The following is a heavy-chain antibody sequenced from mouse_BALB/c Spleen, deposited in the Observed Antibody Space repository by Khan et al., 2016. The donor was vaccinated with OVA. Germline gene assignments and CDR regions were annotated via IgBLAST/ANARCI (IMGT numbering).Heavy chain of an antibody. V-gene: IGHV5-17*02. CDR3: ARDSNFDY. Sequence: EVELVESGGGLVQPGGSRKLSCAASGFTFSRFGMHWVCQAPEKGLEWVAYISSGSSTIYYADTVKGRFTISRDNPKNTLFLQMTSLRSEDTAMYYCARDSNFDYWGQGTTLTGSS. CDR2: ISSGSSTI. CDR1: GFTFSRFG. J-gene: IGHJ2*01.